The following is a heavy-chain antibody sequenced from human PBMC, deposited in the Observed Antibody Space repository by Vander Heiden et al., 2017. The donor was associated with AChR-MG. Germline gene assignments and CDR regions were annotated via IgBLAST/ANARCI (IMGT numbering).Heavy chain of an antibody. V-gene: IGHV4-59*01. D-gene: IGHD3-3*01. J-gene: IGHJ6*02. CDR2: IYYSGST. CDR3: ARVTALDYDFWSGYYPGSRAQPMDV. Sequence: IGYIYYSGSTNYNPSLKSRVTISVDTSKNQFSLKLSSVTAADTAVYYCARVTALDYDFWSGYYPGSRAQPMDVWGQGTTVTVSS.